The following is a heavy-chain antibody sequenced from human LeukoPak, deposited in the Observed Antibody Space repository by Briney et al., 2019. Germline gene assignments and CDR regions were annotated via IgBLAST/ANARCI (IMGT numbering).Heavy chain of an antibody. D-gene: IGHD6-13*01. CDR2: IFISEST. V-gene: IGHV4-4*07. J-gene: IGHJ4*02. CDR1: GGSITSYY. Sequence: SETLSLTCTVSGGSITSYYWSWVRQPAGKGLEWIGRIFISESTNYNPSLKSRVTISVDKSKNQFSLKLSSVTAADTAVYYCATGAAIAAAGTGGYFDYWGQGTLVTVSS. CDR3: ATGAAIAAAGTGGYFDY.